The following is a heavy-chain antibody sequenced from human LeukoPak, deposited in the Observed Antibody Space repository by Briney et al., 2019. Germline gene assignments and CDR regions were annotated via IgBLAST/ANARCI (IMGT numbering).Heavy chain of an antibody. CDR3: AKGLARTTTYDSSGYYPYY. D-gene: IGHD3-22*01. J-gene: IGHJ4*02. Sequence: SGGSLRLSCVASGVTFSRYAINWVRQAPGKGLEWVSAISATGRRTDYAGSVKGRFSISRDNSKNTLYLQMHSLRAEDTAVYYCAKGLARTTTYDSSGYYPYYWGQGTLVTVSS. CDR2: ISATGRRT. CDR1: GVTFSRYA. V-gene: IGHV3-23*01.